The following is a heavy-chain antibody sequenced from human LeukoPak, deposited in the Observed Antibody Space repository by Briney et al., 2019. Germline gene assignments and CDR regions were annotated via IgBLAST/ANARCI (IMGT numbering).Heavy chain of an antibody. Sequence: SETLSLTCAVYGGSFSGYYWSWIRQPPGKGLEWIGEINHSGSTNYNPSLKSRVTISVDTSKNQFSLKLSSVTAADTAVYYCARRVIVVVPAARPYNWFDPWGQGTLATVSS. CDR2: INHSGST. CDR1: GGSFSGYY. V-gene: IGHV4-34*01. CDR3: ARRVIVVVPAARPYNWFDP. J-gene: IGHJ5*02. D-gene: IGHD2-2*02.